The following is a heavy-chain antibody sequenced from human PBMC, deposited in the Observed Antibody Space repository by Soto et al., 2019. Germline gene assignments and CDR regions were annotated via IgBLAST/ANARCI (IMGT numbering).Heavy chain of an antibody. J-gene: IGHJ4*02. Sequence: PGGSLILSCAASGFVFSNDAMGWVRQAPGKGLDWVSVISGNSGSKYYADSVKGLVTISRDNSINMLYRQIDNLRAEDTALYYCAKISRRTWGGDCFDYWGQGTMVXVSS. CDR1: GFVFSNDA. CDR3: AKISRRTWGGDCFDY. CDR2: ISGNSGSK. V-gene: IGHV3-23*01. D-gene: IGHD2-21*01.